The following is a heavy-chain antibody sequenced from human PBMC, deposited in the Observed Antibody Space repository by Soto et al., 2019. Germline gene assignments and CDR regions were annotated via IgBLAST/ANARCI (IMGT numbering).Heavy chain of an antibody. CDR2: ISSSGSTI. Sequence: GGSLRLSCAASGFTFSDYYMSWIRQAPGKGLEWVSYISSSGSTIYYADSVKGRFTISRDNAKNSLYLQMNSLRAEDTAVYYCARDSGGDFTIQPYFDYWGQGTLVTVSS. V-gene: IGHV3-11*01. D-gene: IGHD3-10*01. CDR1: GFTFSDYY. CDR3: ARDSGGDFTIQPYFDY. J-gene: IGHJ4*02.